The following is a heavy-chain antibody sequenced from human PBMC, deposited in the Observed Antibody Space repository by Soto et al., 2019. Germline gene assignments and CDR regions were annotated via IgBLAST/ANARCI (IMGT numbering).Heavy chain of an antibody. CDR1: GGTFNTFA. V-gene: IGHV1-69*01. D-gene: IGHD1-26*01. CDR2: VIPLFNTP. Sequence: QVQLVQSGAEVKKPGSSAKVSCKASGGTFNTFAFTWVRQAPGQGFEWMGAVIPLFNTPDYAQKFQGRVTITADESTSTVYLELSGLSSDDTAVYFCGLASKWELLGYFYGMDVWGQGTTVIVSS. J-gene: IGHJ6*02. CDR3: GLASKWELLGYFYGMDV.